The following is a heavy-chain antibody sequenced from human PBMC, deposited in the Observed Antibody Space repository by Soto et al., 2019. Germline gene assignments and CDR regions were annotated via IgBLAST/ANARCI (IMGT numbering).Heavy chain of an antibody. J-gene: IGHJ6*02. CDR3: ARGGDFWSGYRNSQNYGMDV. CDR2: IIPIFGTA. CDR1: GGTFSSYA. Sequence: QVQLVQSGAEVKKPGSSVKVSCKASGGTFSSYAISWVRQAPGQGLEWMGGIIPIFGTANYAQKFQGRVTITADKSTSTAYMELSSLRSEDTAVYYCARGGDFWSGYRNSQNYGMDVCGQGTTVTVSS. V-gene: IGHV1-69*06. D-gene: IGHD3-3*01.